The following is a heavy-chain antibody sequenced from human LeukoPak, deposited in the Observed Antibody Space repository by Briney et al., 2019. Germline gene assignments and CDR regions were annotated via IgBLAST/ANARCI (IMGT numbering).Heavy chain of an antibody. J-gene: IGHJ4*02. CDR3: ARGASRYSYGTRFDS. Sequence: SVKVSCKASGGTFSSYAISWVRQAPGQGLEWVGGIIPIFGSANYAQKFQGRVTITTDESTTTAYMELSSLRSEDTAVYYCARGASRYSYGTRFDSWGQGTLVTVSS. CDR1: GGTFSSYA. V-gene: IGHV1-69*05. D-gene: IGHD5-18*01. CDR2: IIPIFGSA.